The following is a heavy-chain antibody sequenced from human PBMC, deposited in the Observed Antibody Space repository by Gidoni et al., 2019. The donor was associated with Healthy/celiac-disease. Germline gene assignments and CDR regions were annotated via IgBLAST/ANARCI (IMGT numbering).Heavy chain of an antibody. CDR3: ARTFYDYVWGSYGDNWFDP. CDR2: MNPNSGNT. D-gene: IGHD3-16*01. J-gene: IGHJ5*02. V-gene: IGHV1-8*01. CDR1: GYTFTSSD. Sequence: QVQLVQYGAEVKKPGAAVKVSCKASGYTFTSSDINWVRQATGQGLEWMGWMNPNSGNTGYAQKFQGRVTMTRNTSISTAYMELSSLRSEDTAVYYCARTFYDYVWGSYGDNWFDPWGQGTLVTVSS.